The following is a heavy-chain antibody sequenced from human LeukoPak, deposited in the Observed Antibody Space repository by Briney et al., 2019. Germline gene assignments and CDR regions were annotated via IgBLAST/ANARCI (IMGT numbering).Heavy chain of an antibody. J-gene: IGHJ5*02. CDR2: ISTSSSYI. CDR3: ARDRSNIAASDGWFDP. Sequence: GGSLRLSCKASEFTLSSYNMNWVRQAPGKGLEWVSSISTSSSYIYYADSVKGRFTISRDNAKKSVFLQMNSLRAEDTAVYYCARDRSNIAASDGWFDPWGQGTLVTVSS. D-gene: IGHD6-13*01. V-gene: IGHV3-21*01. CDR1: EFTLSSYN.